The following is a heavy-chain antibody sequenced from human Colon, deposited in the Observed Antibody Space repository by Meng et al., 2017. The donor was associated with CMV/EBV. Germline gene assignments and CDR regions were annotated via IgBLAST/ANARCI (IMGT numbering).Heavy chain of an antibody. CDR1: GGFISSYY. V-gene: IGHV4-59*01. CDR3: AKDLGYCSSTSCDAWGDAFDI. D-gene: IGHD2-2*01. CDR2: IYYSGST. Sequence: SETLSLTCTVSGGFISSYYWSWIRQPPGKGLEWIGYIYYSGSTNYNPSLKSRVTISVDTSKNQFSLKLSSVTAADTAVYYCAKDLGYCSSTSCDAWGDAFDIWGQGTMVTVSS. J-gene: IGHJ3*02.